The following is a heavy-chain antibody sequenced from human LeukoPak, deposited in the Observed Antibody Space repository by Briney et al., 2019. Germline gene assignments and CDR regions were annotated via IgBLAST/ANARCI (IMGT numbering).Heavy chain of an antibody. CDR2: ISGSGGST. CDR1: GFTFDDYA. D-gene: IGHD4-17*01. CDR3: AKHLIDYGDYADY. Sequence: GGSLRLSCAASGFTFDDYAMHWVRQAPGKGLEWVSAISGSGGSTYYADSVKGRFTISRDNSKNTLYLQMNSLRAEDTAVYYCAKHLIDYGDYADYWGQGTLVTVSS. J-gene: IGHJ4*02. V-gene: IGHV3-23*01.